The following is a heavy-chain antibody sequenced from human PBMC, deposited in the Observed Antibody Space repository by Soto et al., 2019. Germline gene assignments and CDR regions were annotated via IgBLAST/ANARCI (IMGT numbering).Heavy chain of an antibody. CDR3: ARDSWADCSGGSCYYYYYMDV. V-gene: IGHV4-31*03. J-gene: IGHJ6*03. D-gene: IGHD2-15*01. CDR2: IYYSGST. CDR1: GGSISSGGYY. Sequence: SETLSLTCTVSGGSISSGGYYWSWIRQHPGKGLEWIGYIYYSGSTYYNPSLKSRVTISVDTSKNQFSLKLSSVTAADTAVYYCARDSWADCSGGSCYYYYYMDVRGKGTTVTVSS.